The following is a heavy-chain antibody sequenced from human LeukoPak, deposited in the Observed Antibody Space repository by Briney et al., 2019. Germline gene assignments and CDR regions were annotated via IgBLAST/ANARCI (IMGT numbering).Heavy chain of an antibody. V-gene: IGHV4-34*01. CDR1: GGSFSGYY. Sequence: PSETLSLTCAVEGGSFSGYYWSWIRQPPGKGLEWIGEINHGGITTYNPSLRSRVSISIDTSKMQFSLKLRAVTAAGRAVYYCARGLRGYSYGNWFDPWGQGTLVTVSS. D-gene: IGHD5-18*01. J-gene: IGHJ5*02. CDR2: INHGGIT. CDR3: ARGLRGYSYGNWFDP.